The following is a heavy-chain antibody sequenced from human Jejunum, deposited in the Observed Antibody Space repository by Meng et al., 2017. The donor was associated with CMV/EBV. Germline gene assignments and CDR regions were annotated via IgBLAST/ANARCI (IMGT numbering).Heavy chain of an antibody. CDR1: FSLTSSGVG. Sequence: FSLTSSGVGVGWIRQPPGKALEWLALIYGDDDKRYLPSLNTRLTITKDTFKNQVVLRMTNMDPVDTATYYCAYSYCSTGTCYSFYYWGQGTLVTVSS. J-gene: IGHJ4*02. D-gene: IGHD2-15*01. CDR2: IYGDDDK. CDR3: AYSYCSTGTCYSFYY. V-gene: IGHV2-5*02.